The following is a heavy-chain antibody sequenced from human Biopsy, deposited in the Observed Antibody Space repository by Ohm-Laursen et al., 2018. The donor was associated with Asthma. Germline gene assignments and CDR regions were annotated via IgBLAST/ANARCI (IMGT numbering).Heavy chain of an antibody. Sequence: SLRLSCTASGFVFSQCGMHWVRQGPGKGLEWVALVSSDGHNKYYEDSVKGRFTISRDNSRNRLYLLINSLTVEDSAVYFCARQSGQEYGDSIPFDTWGRGTKVAVSS. D-gene: IGHD3-22*01. CDR3: ARQSGQEYGDSIPFDT. V-gene: IGHV3-30*03. J-gene: IGHJ3*02. CDR1: GFVFSQCG. CDR2: VSSDGHNK.